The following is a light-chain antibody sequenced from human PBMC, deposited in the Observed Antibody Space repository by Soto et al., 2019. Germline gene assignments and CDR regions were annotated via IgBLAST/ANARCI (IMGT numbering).Light chain of an antibody. CDR3: QVWDSRSDHPHVV. CDR1: NIGSKS. J-gene: IGLJ2*01. CDR2: YDS. V-gene: IGLV3-21*04. Sequence: SYELTQPPSVSVAPGKRARITCGGNNIGSKSVHWYQQKPGQAPVLVIYYDSDRPSGIPERFSGSNSGNTATLTISRVEAGDEADYYCQVWDSRSDHPHVVFGGGTKLTVL.